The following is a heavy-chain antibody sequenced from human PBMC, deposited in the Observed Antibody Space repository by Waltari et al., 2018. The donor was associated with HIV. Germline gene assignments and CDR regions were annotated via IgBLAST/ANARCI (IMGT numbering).Heavy chain of an antibody. CDR3: ATSKLEYSSSSGTDAFDI. Sequence: EVQLVQSGAEVKKPGATVKISCKVSGYTFTDYYMHWVQQAPGKGLEWMGLVDPEDGETIYAEKFQGRVTITADTSTDTAYMELSSLRSEDTAVYYCATSKLEYSSSSGTDAFDIWGQGTMVTVSS. CDR1: GYTFTDYY. CDR2: VDPEDGET. V-gene: IGHV1-69-2*01. D-gene: IGHD6-6*01. J-gene: IGHJ3*02.